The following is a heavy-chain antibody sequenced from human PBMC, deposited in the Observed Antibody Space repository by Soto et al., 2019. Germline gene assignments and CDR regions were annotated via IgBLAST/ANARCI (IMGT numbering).Heavy chain of an antibody. CDR2: INPSGGST. D-gene: IGHD2-2*01. CDR1: GYSLTSYC. CDR3: ARDIVVVPAARAPDY. V-gene: IGHV1-46*01. Sequence: SMKVCSKASGYSLTSYCMHWVRQAPGQGLEWMGIINPSGGSTSYAQKFQGRVTMTRDTSTSTVYMELSSLRSEDTAVYYCARDIVVVPAARAPDYWGQGILVTVSS. J-gene: IGHJ4*02.